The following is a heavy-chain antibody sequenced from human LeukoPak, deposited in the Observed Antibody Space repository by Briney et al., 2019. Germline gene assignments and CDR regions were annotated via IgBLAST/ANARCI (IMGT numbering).Heavy chain of an antibody. CDR1: GFTVSSNY. V-gene: IGHV3-53*01. J-gene: IGHJ4*02. Sequence: GGSLRLSCAASGFTVSSNYMSWVRQAPGKGLEWVSVIYSGGSTYYADSVKGRFTISRDNSKNTLYLQMNSLRAEDTAVYYCARELGGRSGRYLDYWGQGTLVTVSS. CDR2: IYSGGST. D-gene: IGHD3-3*01. CDR3: ARELGGRSGRYLDY.